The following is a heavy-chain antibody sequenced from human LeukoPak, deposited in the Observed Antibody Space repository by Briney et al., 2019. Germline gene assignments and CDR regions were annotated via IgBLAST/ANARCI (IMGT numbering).Heavy chain of an antibody. Sequence: SETLSLTCTVSGGSLNSYYWSWIRQPPGKGLEWIGFITHSGGTDFDSSLGGRVTISVDTCKNQFSLRLTSMTAADTAVYFCARGRISNWGFEGTLFDAWGQGVLVTVSS. CDR1: GGSLNSYY. V-gene: IGHV4-59*01. J-gene: IGHJ4*02. CDR2: ITHSGGT. CDR3: ARGRISNWGFEGTLFDA. D-gene: IGHD7-27*01.